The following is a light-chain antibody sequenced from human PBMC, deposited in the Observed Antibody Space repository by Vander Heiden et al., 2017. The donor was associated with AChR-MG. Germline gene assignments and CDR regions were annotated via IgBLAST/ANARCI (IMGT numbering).Light chain of an antibody. J-gene: IGKJ5*01. CDR1: QSVSSN. CDR3: QQYKNWPPFA. V-gene: IGKV3-15*01. CDR2: GAS. Sequence: EIVMTQSPATLSVSPGKRATLSCRASQSVSSNLAWYQQKPGQAPRLLIYGASTRATGIPARFSGSGYGTEFTLTISSLQSEDFAVYYCQQYKNWPPFAFGQRTRLEIK.